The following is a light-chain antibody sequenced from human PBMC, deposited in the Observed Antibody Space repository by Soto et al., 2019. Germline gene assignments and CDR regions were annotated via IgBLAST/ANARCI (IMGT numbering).Light chain of an antibody. Sequence: EIVMTQSPATLSVSPGERAILSCRASKSVNNNLAWYQQKPGQAPRLLIYGASTRATGISARFSGSGSGIEFTLSISSLQSEDFAIYYCQQYNNWPPLTFGGGTKVEIK. CDR1: KSVNNN. CDR3: QQYNNWPPLT. V-gene: IGKV3-15*01. J-gene: IGKJ4*01. CDR2: GAS.